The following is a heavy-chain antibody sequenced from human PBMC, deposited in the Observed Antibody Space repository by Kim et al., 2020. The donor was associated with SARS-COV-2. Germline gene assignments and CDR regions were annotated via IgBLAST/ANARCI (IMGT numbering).Heavy chain of an antibody. V-gene: IGHV1-18*01. D-gene: IGHD3-3*01. J-gene: IGHJ4*02. CDR1: GYTFTSYG. CDR2: ISAYNGNT. CDR3: ARALYDFWSGYSGGAY. Sequence: ASVKVSCKASGYTFTSYGISWVRQAPGQGLEWMGWISAYNGNTNYAQKLQGRVTMTTDTSTSTAYMELRSLRSDDTAVYYCARALYDFWSGYSGGAYWGQGTLVTVSS.